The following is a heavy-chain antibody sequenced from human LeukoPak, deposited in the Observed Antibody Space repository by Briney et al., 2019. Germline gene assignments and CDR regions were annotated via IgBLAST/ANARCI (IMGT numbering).Heavy chain of an antibody. CDR3: ARGRVDYDILTGYYPFDY. D-gene: IGHD3-9*01. V-gene: IGHV4-34*01. Sequence: SETLSLTCAVYGGSFSGYYWSWLRQPPGKGLEWIGEINHSGSANYNPSLKSRVTISVDTSKNQFSLKLSSVTAADTAVYYCARGRVDYDILTGYYPFDYWGQGTLVTVSS. CDR1: GGSFSGYY. J-gene: IGHJ4*02. CDR2: INHSGSA.